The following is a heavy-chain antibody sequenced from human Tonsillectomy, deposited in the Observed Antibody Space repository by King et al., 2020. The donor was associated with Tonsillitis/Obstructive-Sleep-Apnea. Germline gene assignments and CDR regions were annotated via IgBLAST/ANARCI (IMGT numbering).Heavy chain of an antibody. CDR2: ISGSGGGT. D-gene: IGHD3-16*01. J-gene: IGHJ3*02. CDR1: GFTFIRYA. V-gene: IGHV3-23*04. Sequence: VQLVESGGGLVQPGGSLRPSCAASGFTFIRYAMSWVRQAPGKGLEWVSGISGSGGGTYDADSVKGRVTIARVNSNNTLYLQMNNLRAEATAVYYCAKDPPRGGVTGGRAFEIWGQGTMVTVSS. CDR3: AKDPPRGGVTGGRAFEI.